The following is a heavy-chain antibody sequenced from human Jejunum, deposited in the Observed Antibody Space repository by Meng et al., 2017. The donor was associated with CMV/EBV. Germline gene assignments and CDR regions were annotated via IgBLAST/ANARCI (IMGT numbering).Heavy chain of an antibody. V-gene: IGHV1-18*01. D-gene: IGHD3-16*02. J-gene: IGHJ4*02. CDR3: ARIVRFGELSSVH. CDR2: ISAYTGNT. Sequence: KTSGYTFSSDGISWVRQAPGQGLEWMGWISAYTGNTNYAQKFQGRVTMTTDTSTSTGYMELRSLRSGDTAVYYCARIVRFGELSSVHWGQGTLVTVSS. CDR1: GYTFSSDG.